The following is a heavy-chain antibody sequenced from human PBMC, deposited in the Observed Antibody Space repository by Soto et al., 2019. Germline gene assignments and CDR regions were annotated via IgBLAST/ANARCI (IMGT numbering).Heavy chain of an antibody. J-gene: IGHJ4*02. CDR3: ARCQIAARVPYYNDY. V-gene: IGHV3-23*01. D-gene: IGHD6-13*01. Sequence: GSLRLSCSASGXTFSSYCMSWVRQAPGKGLEWVSGISDSAGGTHYADSVNGRFTISRDNSKNTLYLQMNSMRAEDTAVYYCARCQIAARVPYYNDYWGQGTLVTVSS. CDR2: ISDSAGGT. CDR1: GXTFSSYC.